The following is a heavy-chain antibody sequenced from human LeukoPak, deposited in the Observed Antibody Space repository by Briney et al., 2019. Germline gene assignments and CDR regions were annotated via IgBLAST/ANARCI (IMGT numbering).Heavy chain of an antibody. Sequence: GGSLRLSCAASGFTFRNYWVHWIRQAPGKGLVWVSRIHTDGSSTNYADSVKGRFTISRDNAKNTLYLQMNSLSAEDTGVYYCARGGSGYSYGEFGYWGQGTLVTVS. CDR2: IHTDGSST. J-gene: IGHJ4*02. CDR3: ARGGSGYSYGEFGY. V-gene: IGHV3-74*01. D-gene: IGHD5-18*01. CDR1: GFTFRNYW.